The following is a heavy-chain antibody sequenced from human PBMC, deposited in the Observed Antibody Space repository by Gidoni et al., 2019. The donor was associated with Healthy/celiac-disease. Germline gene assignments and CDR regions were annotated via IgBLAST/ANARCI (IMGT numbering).Heavy chain of an antibody. CDR2: IIPILGIA. D-gene: IGHD6-6*01. J-gene: IGHJ4*02. Sequence: QFQLVQSGAEVKKPGSSVKVSCKASGGTVSSYTISWVRQAPGQGLEWMGRIIPILGIANYAQKFQGRVTITADKSTSTAYMELSSLRSEDPAVYYCASSGYSSSSGSLVVDYWGQGTLVTVSS. V-gene: IGHV1-69*02. CDR3: ASSGYSSSSGSLVVDY. CDR1: GGTVSSYT.